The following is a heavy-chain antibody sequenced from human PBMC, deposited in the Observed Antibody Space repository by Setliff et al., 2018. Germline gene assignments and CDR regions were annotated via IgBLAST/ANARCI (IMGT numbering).Heavy chain of an antibody. CDR3: ATRKSSGRLYYMDV. CDR2: IYYRGDT. J-gene: IGHJ6*03. CDR1: GASLSSGTYY. Sequence: PSETLSLTCTVSGASLSSGTYYWGWIRQPPGKGLEWIGRIYYRGDTYYNASLKSRVTISVDTSKNQFSLKLSSVTAADTAVYYCATRKSSGRLYYMDVWGKGTTVTVSS. D-gene: IGHD1-26*01. V-gene: IGHV4-39*07.